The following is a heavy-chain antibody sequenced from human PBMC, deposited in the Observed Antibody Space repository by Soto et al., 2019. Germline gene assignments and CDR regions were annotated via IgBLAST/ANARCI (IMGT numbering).Heavy chain of an antibody. CDR1: GFTFSSYG. Sequence: GGSLRLSCAASGFTFSSYGMHLVRQAPGKGLEWVAVISYDGSNKNHADTVKGRFTISRDNSKNTLYLQMNSLRAEDTAVYYCARGYDFWSGYYYPYGMDVWGQGTTVTVSS. CDR2: ISYDGSNK. CDR3: ARGYDFWSGYYYPYGMDV. D-gene: IGHD3-3*01. J-gene: IGHJ6*02. V-gene: IGHV3-30*03.